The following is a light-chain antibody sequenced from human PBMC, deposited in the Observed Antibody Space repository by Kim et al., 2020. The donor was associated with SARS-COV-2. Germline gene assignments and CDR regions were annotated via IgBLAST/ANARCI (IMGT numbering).Light chain of an antibody. V-gene: IGKV1-5*03. CDR3: QQYNSYSST. J-gene: IGKJ5*01. CDR2: KAS. Sequence: ASVGDRVTITCRARQSISSWLAWYQQKPGKAPKLLIYKASSLESGVPSRFSGSGSGTEFTLTISSLQPDDFATYYCQQYNSYSSTFGQGTRLEIK. CDR1: QSISSW.